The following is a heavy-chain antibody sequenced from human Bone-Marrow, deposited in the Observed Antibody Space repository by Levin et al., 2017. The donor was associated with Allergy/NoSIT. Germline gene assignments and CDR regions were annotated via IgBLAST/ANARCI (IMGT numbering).Heavy chain of an antibody. Sequence: GESLKISCKGSGYSFTSSWIGWVRQMPGKGLEWMGIIYPRDSDTRYSPSFQGQATISVDKSISTAYLQWSSLKASDTAIYYCTRRAPNSFGTTGNWFDPWGQGTLDTVSS. J-gene: IGHJ5*02. V-gene: IGHV5-51*01. D-gene: IGHD1-7*01. CDR3: TRRAPNSFGTTGNWFDP. CDR2: IYPRDSDT. CDR1: GYSFTSSW.